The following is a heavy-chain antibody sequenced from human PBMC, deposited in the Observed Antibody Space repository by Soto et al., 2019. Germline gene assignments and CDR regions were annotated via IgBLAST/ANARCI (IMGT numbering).Heavy chain of an antibody. D-gene: IGHD3-22*01. J-gene: IGHJ4*02. Sequence: QVQLVESGGGVVQPGRSLRLSCAVSGFTFSSYGMNWVRQAPGKGLEWVAAIYYDGSNKYYADSVRGRFTISRDNFKNTLYLHMNSLRADDTAVDYCARDSKEDSSGSDAGFDYWGQRTLVTVSS. V-gene: IGHV3-33*01. CDR1: GFTFSSYG. CDR2: IYYDGSNK. CDR3: ARDSKEDSSGSDAGFDY.